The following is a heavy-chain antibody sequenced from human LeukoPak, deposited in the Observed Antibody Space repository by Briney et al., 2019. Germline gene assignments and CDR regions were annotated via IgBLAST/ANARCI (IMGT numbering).Heavy chain of an antibody. CDR1: GYTFTRYY. Sequence: GASVKVSCKASGYTFTRYYMHWVRQAPGQGLEWMGTINPSGGSTSYAQKFQGRVTMTRDTSTSTVLMELSSLRSEDTALYYCARAVAPLAAAADYWGQGTLVIVSS. J-gene: IGHJ4*02. CDR2: INPSGGST. CDR3: ARAVAPLAAAADY. D-gene: IGHD6-13*01. V-gene: IGHV1-46*01.